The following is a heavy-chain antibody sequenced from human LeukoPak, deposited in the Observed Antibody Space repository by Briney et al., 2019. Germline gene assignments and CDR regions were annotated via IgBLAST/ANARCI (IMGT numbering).Heavy chain of an antibody. D-gene: IGHD3-22*01. CDR1: GFTFSDYW. CDR3: AKGQAYYYDSSGYVDY. Sequence: GGSLRLSCAASGFTFSDYWIHWVRQAPGKGLVWVSRSNSAGSSTTYADAVTGRFTISRDNAKSTLYLQMNSLRAEDTAVYYCAKGQAYYYDSSGYVDYWGQGTLVTVSS. V-gene: IGHV3-74*01. J-gene: IGHJ4*02. CDR2: SNSAGSST.